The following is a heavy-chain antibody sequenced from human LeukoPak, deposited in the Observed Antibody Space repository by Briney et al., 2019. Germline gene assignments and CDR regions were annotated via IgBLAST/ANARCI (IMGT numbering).Heavy chain of an antibody. Sequence: GGSLRLSCAASGFTFSSYSMNWVRQAPGKGLEWVSSISSSSSYIYYADSVKGRFTISRGNAKNSLYLQMNSLRAEDTAVYYCARDIVVVAATRFEAFDIWGQGTMVTVSS. CDR3: ARDIVVVAATRFEAFDI. CDR1: GFTFSSYS. V-gene: IGHV3-21*01. J-gene: IGHJ3*02. D-gene: IGHD2-15*01. CDR2: ISSSSSYI.